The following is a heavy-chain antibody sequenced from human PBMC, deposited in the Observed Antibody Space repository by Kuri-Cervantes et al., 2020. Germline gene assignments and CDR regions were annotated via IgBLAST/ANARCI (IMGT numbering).Heavy chain of an antibody. CDR2: MNPNSGNT. CDR1: GYTFTGYY. D-gene: IGHD2/OR15-2a*01. J-gene: IGHJ6*03. Sequence: ASVKVSCKASGYTFTGYYMHWVRQATGQGLEWMGWMNPNSGNTGYAQKFQGRVTMTRNTSISTAYMELSSLRSEDTAVYYCARGYLPPLAYYYMDVWGKGTTVTVSS. V-gene: IGHV1-8*02. CDR3: ARGYLPPLAYYYMDV.